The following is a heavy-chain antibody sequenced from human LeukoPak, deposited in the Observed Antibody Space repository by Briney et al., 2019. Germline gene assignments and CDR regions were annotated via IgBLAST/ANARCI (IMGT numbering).Heavy chain of an antibody. V-gene: IGHV3-23*01. J-gene: IGHJ6*04. D-gene: IGHD3-10*02. CDR1: EFTFSNYG. Sequence: GGSLRLSCAASEFTFSNYGMSWVRQAPGKGLEWVSAISVSGTGTYYADSVKGRFTISRDNAKNSLYLQMNSLRAEDTAVYYCAELGITMIGGVWGKGTTVTISS. CDR3: AELGITMIGGV. CDR2: ISVSGTGT.